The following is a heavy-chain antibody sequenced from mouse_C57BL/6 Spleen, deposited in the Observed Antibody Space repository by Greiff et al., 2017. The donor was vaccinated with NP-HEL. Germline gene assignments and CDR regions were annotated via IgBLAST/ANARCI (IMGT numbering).Heavy chain of an antibody. V-gene: IGHV1-59*01. CDR1: GYTFTSYW. CDR2: IDPSDSYT. CDR3: ARSEGPDY. J-gene: IGHJ2*01. Sequence: VQLQQPGAELVRPGTSVKLSCKASGYTFTSYWMHWVKQRPGQGLEWIGVIDPSDSYTNYNQKFKGKATLTVDTSSSTAYMQLSSLTSEDSAVYYCARSEGPDYWGEGTTLTVSS.